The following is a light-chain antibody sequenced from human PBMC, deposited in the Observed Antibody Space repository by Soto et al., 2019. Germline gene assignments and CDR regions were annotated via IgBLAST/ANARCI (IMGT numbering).Light chain of an antibody. J-gene: IGKJ5*01. CDR3: QQYGSSPT. Sequence: EIVLTQSAGTLSLSPGERDTLSCRASQSVTSSYLAWYQQKPGQAPRLLIYGASSRATGIPDRFSGSGSRTDFTLTISRLEPEDFAVYYCQQYGSSPTFGQGTRLQIK. CDR1: QSVTSSY. CDR2: GAS. V-gene: IGKV3-20*01.